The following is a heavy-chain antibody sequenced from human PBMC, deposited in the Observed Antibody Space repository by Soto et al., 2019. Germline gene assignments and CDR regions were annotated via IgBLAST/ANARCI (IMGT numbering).Heavy chain of an antibody. V-gene: IGHV4-59*08. J-gene: IGHJ4*02. D-gene: IGHD3-22*01. CDR1: GGSISSYY. Sequence: SETLSLTCTVSGGSISSYYWSWIRQPPGKGLEWIGYIYYSGSTNYNPSLKSRVTISVDTSKNQFSLKLSSVTAADTAVYYCARHPQVFYDSSGPFDYWGQGTLVTVSS. CDR2: IYYSGST. CDR3: ARHPQVFYDSSGPFDY.